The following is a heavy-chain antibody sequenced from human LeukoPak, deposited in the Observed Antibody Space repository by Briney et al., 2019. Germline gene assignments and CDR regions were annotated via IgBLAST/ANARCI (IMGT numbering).Heavy chain of an antibody. CDR1: GFTFSTCG. D-gene: IGHD6-25*01. CDR2: IRYGGSDI. CDR3: AKEPYSSVYYFYHMDV. J-gene: IGHJ6*03. V-gene: IGHV3-30*02. Sequence: GGSLRLSCVASGFTFSTCGMHWVRQAPGKGLEWVAFIRYGGSDIYYGDSVKGRFTISRDNSKNTLYLQMNSLRGEDTAVYYCAKEPYSSVYYFYHMDVWGKGTTVTVSS.